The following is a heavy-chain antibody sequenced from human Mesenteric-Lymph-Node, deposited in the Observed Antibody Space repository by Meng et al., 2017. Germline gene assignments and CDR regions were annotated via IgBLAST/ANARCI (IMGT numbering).Heavy chain of an antibody. V-gene: IGHV3-33*01. D-gene: IGHD4-23*01. J-gene: IGHJ3*02. Sequence: GGSLRLSCAASGFTFSSYGMHWVRQAPGKGLEWVAVIWYDGSNKYYADSVKGRFTISRDNSKNTLYLQMNSLRAEDTAVYYCARDLADYGGNSGAFDIWGQGTMVTVS. CDR2: IWYDGSNK. CDR1: GFTFSSYG. CDR3: ARDLADYGGNSGAFDI.